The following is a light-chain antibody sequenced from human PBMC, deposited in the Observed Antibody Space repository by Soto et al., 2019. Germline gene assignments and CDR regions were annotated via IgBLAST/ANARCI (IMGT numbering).Light chain of an antibody. CDR2: DAS. J-gene: IGKJ1*01. CDR3: QQYNSYPWT. Sequence: IQMTQSPSTLSASVVDRVTITFRASQSISSWLAWYQQKPGKAPKLLIYDASSLESGVPSRFSGSGSGTEFTLTISSLQPDDFATYYCQQYNSYPWTFGQGTKVDIK. V-gene: IGKV1-5*01. CDR1: QSISSW.